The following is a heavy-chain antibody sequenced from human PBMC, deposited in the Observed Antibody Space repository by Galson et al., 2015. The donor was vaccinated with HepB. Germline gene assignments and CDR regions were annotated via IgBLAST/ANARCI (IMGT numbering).Heavy chain of an antibody. V-gene: IGHV1-18*01. CDR1: GYTFTSYG. J-gene: IGHJ5*02. D-gene: IGHD4-17*01. CDR2: ISAYNGNT. CDR3: ARHGTDYGELRDWFDL. Sequence: SVKVSCKASGYTFTSYGISWVRQAPGQGLEWMGWISAYNGNTNYAQKLQGRVTMTTDTSTSTAYMELRSLRSDDTAMYYCARHGTDYGELRDWFDLWGQGTLVTVSS.